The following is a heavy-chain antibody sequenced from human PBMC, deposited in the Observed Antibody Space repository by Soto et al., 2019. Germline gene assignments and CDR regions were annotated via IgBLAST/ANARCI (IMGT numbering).Heavy chain of an antibody. J-gene: IGHJ4*02. CDR2: TRNKANNYIT. CDR1: GFTLSDHY. Sequence: GGSLRLSCAASGFTLSDHYMDWVRQAPGKGLEWLGRTRNKANNYITEYATSVKGRFTISRDDSKNSVYLQLNSLKSEDTAVYYCVIWTSGSSDGWGKGTLVTVSS. CDR3: VIWTSGSSDG. V-gene: IGHV3-72*01. D-gene: IGHD1-26*01.